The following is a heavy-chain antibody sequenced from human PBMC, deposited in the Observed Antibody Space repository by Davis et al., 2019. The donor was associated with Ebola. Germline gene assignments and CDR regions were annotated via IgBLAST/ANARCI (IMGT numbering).Heavy chain of an antibody. Sequence: PSETLSLTCTVSGGSISSYYWSWIRQPPGKGLEWIGYIYYSGSHNYNPSLKSRVTISVDTSKNQFSLKLSSVTAADTAVYYCARDQTYSSGWYMVDYWGQGTLVTVSS. CDR1: GGSISSYY. D-gene: IGHD6-19*01. CDR3: ARDQTYSSGWYMVDY. J-gene: IGHJ4*02. CDR2: IYYSGSH. V-gene: IGHV4-59*01.